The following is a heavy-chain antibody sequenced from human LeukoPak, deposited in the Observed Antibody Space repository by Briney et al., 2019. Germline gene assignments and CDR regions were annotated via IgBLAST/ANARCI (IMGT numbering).Heavy chain of an antibody. D-gene: IGHD3-10*01. CDR3: ARDLITMVRGVNYYYYYYMDV. CDR1: GFTFSSYW. CDR2: INSDGSTT. Sequence: GGSLRLSCAASGFTFSSYWMHWVRQAPGKGLVWVSRINSDGSTTSYADSVKGRFTISRDNAKNSLFLQMNSLRAEDTAVYYCARDLITMVRGVNYYYYYYMDVWGKGTTVTISS. V-gene: IGHV3-74*01. J-gene: IGHJ6*03.